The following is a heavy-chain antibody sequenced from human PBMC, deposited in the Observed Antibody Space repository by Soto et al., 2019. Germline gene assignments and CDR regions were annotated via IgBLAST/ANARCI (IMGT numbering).Heavy chain of an antibody. CDR2: IFSSGST. J-gene: IGHJ4*02. Sequence: SETLSLTCTVSGGSINTFYWSWVRQPAGKGLEWIGRIFSSGSTSFDPSLESRVAMSVDTSKNHFSLNLSSVTAADMAVYYCAREGSYSAYNFAHGIQLWSFDFWGQGALVTVSS. V-gene: IGHV4-4*07. CDR1: GGSINTFY. D-gene: IGHD5-12*01. CDR3: AREGSYSAYNFAHGIQLWSFDF.